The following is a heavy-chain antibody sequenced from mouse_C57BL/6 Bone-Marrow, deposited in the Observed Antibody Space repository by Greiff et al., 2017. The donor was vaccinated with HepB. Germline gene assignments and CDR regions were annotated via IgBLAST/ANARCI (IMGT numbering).Heavy chain of an antibody. V-gene: IGHV3-6*01. D-gene: IGHD1-1*01. Sequence: DVQLVESGPGLVKPSQSLSLTCSVTGYSITSGYYWNWIRQFPGNKLEWMGYISYDGSNNYNPSLKNRISITRDTSKNQFFLKLNSVTTEDTATYYCAKTITTDYYAMDYWGQGTSVTVSS. CDR2: ISYDGSN. J-gene: IGHJ4*01. CDR3: AKTITTDYYAMDY. CDR1: GYSITSGYY.